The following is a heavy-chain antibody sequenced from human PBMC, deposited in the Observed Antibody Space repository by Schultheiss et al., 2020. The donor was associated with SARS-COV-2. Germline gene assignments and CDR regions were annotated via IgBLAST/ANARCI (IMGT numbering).Heavy chain of an antibody. CDR1: GFTFSSYA. CDR3: ARAQKGITGTTSYYYGMDV. D-gene: IGHD1-7*01. J-gene: IGHJ6*02. V-gene: IGHV3-23*01. CDR2: ISGSGGST. Sequence: GESLKISCAASGFTFSSYAMSWVRQAPGKGLEWVSAISGSGGSTYYADSVKGRFTISRDNSKNTLYLQMNSLRAEDTAIYYCARAQKGITGTTSYYYGMDVWGQGTTVTVSS.